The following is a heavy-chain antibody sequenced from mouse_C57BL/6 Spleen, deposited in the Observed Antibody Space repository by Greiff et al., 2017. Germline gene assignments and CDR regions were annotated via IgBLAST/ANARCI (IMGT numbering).Heavy chain of an antibody. CDR1: GYTFTSYW. Sequence: QVQLKQPGAELVKPGASVKLSCKASGYTFTSYWMHWVKQRPGQGLEWIGMIHPNSGSTNYNEKFKSKATLTVDKSSSTAYMQLSSLTSEDSAVYYCARNDYERSWFAYWGQGTLVTVSA. J-gene: IGHJ3*01. D-gene: IGHD2-4*01. CDR3: ARNDYERSWFAY. V-gene: IGHV1-64*01. CDR2: IHPNSGST.